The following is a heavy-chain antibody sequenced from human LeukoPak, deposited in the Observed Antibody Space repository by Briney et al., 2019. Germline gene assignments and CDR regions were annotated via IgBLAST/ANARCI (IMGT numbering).Heavy chain of an antibody. V-gene: IGHV3-23*03. Sequence: GGSLRLSCAASGFTFSNYAMSWVRQAPGKGLEWVSVLYSSGDTYYADSVKGRFTISRDNSRNTLFLQMNSLRAEDTAVYYCVREKNDIVLTSYYFDYWGQGTLVTVSS. CDR3: VREKNDIVLTSYYFDY. D-gene: IGHD5-12*01. CDR2: LYSSGDT. CDR1: GFTFSNYA. J-gene: IGHJ4*02.